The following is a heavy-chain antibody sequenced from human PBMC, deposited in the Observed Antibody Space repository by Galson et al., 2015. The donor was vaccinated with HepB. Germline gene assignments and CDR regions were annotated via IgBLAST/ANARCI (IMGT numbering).Heavy chain of an antibody. V-gene: IGHV3-11*01. J-gene: IGHJ3*02. D-gene: IGHD3-22*01. Sequence: SLRLSCAASGFTFSDYYMSWVRQAPGKGLEWVSYISSSGSTIYYADSVKGRFTISRDNAKNSLYLQMNSLRAEDTAVYYCARGSTMIVPGPAVGDAFDIWGQGTMVTVSS. CDR1: GFTFSDYY. CDR2: ISSSGSTI. CDR3: ARGSTMIVPGPAVGDAFDI.